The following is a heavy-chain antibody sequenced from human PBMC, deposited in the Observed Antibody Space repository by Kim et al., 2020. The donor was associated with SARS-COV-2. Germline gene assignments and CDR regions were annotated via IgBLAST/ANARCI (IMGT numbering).Heavy chain of an antibody. CDR3: AKTIVEARFFDY. D-gene: IGHD6-6*01. Sequence: GGSLRLSCVASGFSFVGYAMSWVRQAPGKGLEWVSTINARRTTYYSDSVKGRFIISRDSSKNMVDLQMNSLRAEDTAVYYCAKTIVEARFFDYWGPGTLV. CDR2: INARRTT. J-gene: IGHJ4*02. V-gene: IGHV3-23*01. CDR1: GFSFVGYA.